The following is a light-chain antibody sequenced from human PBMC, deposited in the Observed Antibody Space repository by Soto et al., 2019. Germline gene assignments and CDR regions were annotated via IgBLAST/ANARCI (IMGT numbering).Light chain of an antibody. V-gene: IGKV1-13*02. CDR2: DVS. J-gene: IGKJ5*01. Sequence: IQLTQSPSSLSASVGDRVTITCRASQGIRGALAWYQQKPGKDPKLLIYDVSSLQSGVPSRFSGSGSGTDFTLTISSLQPEDFATYYCQQFNTYPITFGQGTRLEIK. CDR1: QGIRGA. CDR3: QQFNTYPIT.